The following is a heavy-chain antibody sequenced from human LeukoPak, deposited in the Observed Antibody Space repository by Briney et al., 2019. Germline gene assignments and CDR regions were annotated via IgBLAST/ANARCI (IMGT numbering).Heavy chain of an antibody. CDR2: INHSGST. Sequence: WETLSLTCAVYGVSFSGYYWSWIRQPPGKGLEWIGDINHSGSTNYNPSLKSRVTISVDTSKNQFSLKLSSVTAADTAVYYCARVLVQGNGYSGYDEPFDYWGQGTLVTVSS. CDR1: GVSFSGYY. V-gene: IGHV4-34*01. CDR3: ARVLVQGNGYSGYDEPFDY. D-gene: IGHD5-12*01. J-gene: IGHJ4*02.